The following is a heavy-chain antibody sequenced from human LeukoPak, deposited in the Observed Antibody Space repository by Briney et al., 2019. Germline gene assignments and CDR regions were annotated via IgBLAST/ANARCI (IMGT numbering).Heavy chain of an antibody. V-gene: IGHV1-2*02. CDR3: ARDYSSGYYDSSGYHWDY. CDR2: INANSGGT. Sequence: ASVKVSCKASGYTFTGYYMHWVRQAPGQGLEWMGWINANSGGTNYAQKFQGRVTMTRDTSISTAYMELSRLRSDDTAVYYCARDYSSGYYDSSGYHWDYWGQGTLVTVSS. D-gene: IGHD3-22*01. J-gene: IGHJ4*02. CDR1: GYTFTGYY.